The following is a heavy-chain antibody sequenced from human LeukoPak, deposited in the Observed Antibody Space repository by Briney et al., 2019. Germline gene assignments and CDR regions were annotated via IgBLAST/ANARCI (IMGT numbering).Heavy chain of an antibody. V-gene: IGHV4-31*03. Sequence: SETLSLTCSVSGGSISSGGYWWTWIRQHPVKGLEWIGHIYYSGSTSYNPSLKSRVTISVDTSKNQFSLKLNSVTAADTAVYYCARDRHDSSGIHTLDYWGQGTLVTVSS. CDR3: ARDRHDSSGIHTLDY. J-gene: IGHJ4*02. CDR2: IYYSGST. CDR1: GGSISSGGYW. D-gene: IGHD3-22*01.